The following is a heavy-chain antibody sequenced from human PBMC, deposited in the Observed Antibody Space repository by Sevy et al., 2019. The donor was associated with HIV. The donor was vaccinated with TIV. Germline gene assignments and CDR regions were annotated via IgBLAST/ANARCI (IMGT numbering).Heavy chain of an antibody. D-gene: IGHD3-16*01. CDR1: GFTFSSYA. Sequence: GGSLRLSCAASGFTFSSYAMHWVRQAPGKGLEWVAVISYDGNKKYADSVKGRFTISRDNSKNTLYLQMNSLRAEETAVYYCARDGSSGGLFLKDYYYFGMDVWGQGTTVTVSS. J-gene: IGHJ6*02. V-gene: IGHV3-30*03. CDR3: ARDGSSGGLFLKDYYYFGMDV. CDR2: ISYDGNK.